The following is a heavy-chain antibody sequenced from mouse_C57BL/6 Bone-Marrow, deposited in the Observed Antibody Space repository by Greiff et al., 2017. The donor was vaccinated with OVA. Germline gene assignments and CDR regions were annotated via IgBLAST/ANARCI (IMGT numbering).Heavy chain of an antibody. CDR3: ATSLYDGYYLYFDY. V-gene: IGHV1-66*01. J-gene: IGHJ2*01. Sequence: QVHVKQSGPELVKPGASVKISCKASGYSFTSYYIHWVKQRPGQGLEWIGWIYPGSGNTKYNEKFKGKATLTADTSSSTAYMQLSSLTSEDSAVYYCATSLYDGYYLYFDYWGQGTTLTVSS. CDR2: IYPGSGNT. CDR1: GYSFTSYY. D-gene: IGHD2-3*01.